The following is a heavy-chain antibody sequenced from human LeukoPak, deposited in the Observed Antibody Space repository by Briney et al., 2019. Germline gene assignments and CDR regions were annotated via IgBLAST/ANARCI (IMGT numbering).Heavy chain of an antibody. Sequence: ASVKVSCKASGYTFTGYYMHWVRQAPGQGLEWMGRINPNSGGTNYAQKFRGRVTMTRDTSISTAYMELSRLGSDDTAVYYCARGYCSGGRCFYFDYWGQGTLVTVSS. V-gene: IGHV1-2*06. CDR2: INPNSGGT. CDR3: ARGYCSGGRCFYFDY. D-gene: IGHD2-15*01. J-gene: IGHJ4*02. CDR1: GYTFTGYY.